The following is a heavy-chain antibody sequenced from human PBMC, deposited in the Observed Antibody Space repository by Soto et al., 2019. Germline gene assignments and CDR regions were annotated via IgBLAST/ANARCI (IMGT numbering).Heavy chain of an antibody. J-gene: IGHJ6*02. CDR3: ARDRWYSSRSAYYYYGMDV. D-gene: IGHD6-13*01. CDR1: GGTFSSYA. Sequence: SVKVSCKASGGTFSSYAISWVRQAPGQGLEWMGGIIPIFGTANYAQKFQGRVTITADESTSTAYMELSSLRSEDTAVYYCARDRWYSSRSAYYYYGMDVWGQGTTVTVSS. V-gene: IGHV1-69*13. CDR2: IIPIFGTA.